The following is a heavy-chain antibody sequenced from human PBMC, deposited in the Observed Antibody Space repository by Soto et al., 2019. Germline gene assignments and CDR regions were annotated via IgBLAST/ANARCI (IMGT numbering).Heavy chain of an antibody. CDR1: GFTFSTYA. D-gene: IGHD5-12*01. V-gene: IGHV3-21*04. J-gene: IGHJ1*01. Sequence: GSLRLSCAASGFTFSTYAMNWVRQAPGKGLEWVSSISSSGSFRYYADSVKGRFTISRDNAKKSLYLQMNSPRAQDTAVYYCARGAPGRDGYNLDFQHWGQGTLLTVSS. CDR2: ISSSGSFR. CDR3: ARGAPGRDGYNLDFQH.